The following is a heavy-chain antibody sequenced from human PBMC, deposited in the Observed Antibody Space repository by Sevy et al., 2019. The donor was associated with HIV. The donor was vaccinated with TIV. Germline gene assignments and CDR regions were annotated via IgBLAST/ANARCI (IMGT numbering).Heavy chain of an antibody. Sequence: SETLSLTCTVSGGSVSSGSYYWSWIRQPPGKGLEWIGYIYYSGSTNYNPSLKSRVTISVDTSKNQFSLKLSSVTAADTAVYYCARDRPHDYGDNYYYYGMYVWGQGTTVTVSS. V-gene: IGHV4-61*01. J-gene: IGHJ6*02. CDR3: ARDRPHDYGDNYYYYGMYV. CDR1: GGSVSSGSYY. D-gene: IGHD4-17*01. CDR2: IYYSGST.